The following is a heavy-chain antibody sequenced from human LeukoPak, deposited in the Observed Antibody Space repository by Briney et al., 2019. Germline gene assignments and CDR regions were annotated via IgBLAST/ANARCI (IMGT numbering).Heavy chain of an antibody. CDR1: GFSFSNYA. CDR2: IFAGGDST. V-gene: IGHV3-23*01. Sequence: GGSLRLSCAASGFSFSNYAMNWVRQAPGKGLEWVSAIFAGGDSTKYADSVKGRFTISRDNSRNTLYLLMNGLSAEDTAVYFCAKELFPDYWGQGTLVTVSS. CDR3: AKELFPDY. J-gene: IGHJ4*02. D-gene: IGHD2-21*01.